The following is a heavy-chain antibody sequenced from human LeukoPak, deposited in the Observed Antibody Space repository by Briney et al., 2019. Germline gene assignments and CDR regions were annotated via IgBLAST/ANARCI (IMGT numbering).Heavy chain of an antibody. V-gene: IGHV3-11*01. D-gene: IGHD3/OR15-3a*01. J-gene: IGHJ4*02. CDR3: ARVPSWSGTDY. Sequence: GGSLRLSCAASGFTFNDYFMSWIRQAPGKGLEWISYISTSGSVKSYADSVKGRFTISRDSAKNSLYLQMNSLRADDTAVYYCARVPSWSGTDYWGQGVLVTVSS. CDR1: GFTFNDYF. CDR2: ISTSGSVK.